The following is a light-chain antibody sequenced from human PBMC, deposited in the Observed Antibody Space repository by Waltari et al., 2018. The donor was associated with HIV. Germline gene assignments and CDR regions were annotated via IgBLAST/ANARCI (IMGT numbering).Light chain of an antibody. CDR2: DDR. J-gene: IGLJ1*01. V-gene: IGLV3-21*02. Sequence: SYVLTQPPSVPVAPGQTARITCGGHDIGSQSVQWYQQKPGQAPVLVVYDDRDRPSGMPERFSGSNFGSTATLTISRVEAGDEADYYCQVWHRDSEHYVFGTGTKVTVL. CDR3: QVWHRDSEHYV. CDR1: DIGSQS.